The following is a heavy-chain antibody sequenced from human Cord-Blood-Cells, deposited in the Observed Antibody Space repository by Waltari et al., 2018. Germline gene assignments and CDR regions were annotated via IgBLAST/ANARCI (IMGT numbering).Heavy chain of an antibody. J-gene: IGHJ3*02. CDR3: ARDSGYCSGGSCYYDAFDI. CDR2: ISSSRSTI. D-gene: IGHD2-15*01. Sequence: EVQLVESGGGLVQPGGSLRLSCAASGFTFSSYSMNWVRQAPGMGLEWVSYISSSRSTIYYADSVKGRFTISRDNAKNSLYLQMNSLRDEDTAVYYCARDSGYCSGGSCYYDAFDIWGQGTMVTVSS. V-gene: IGHV3-48*02. CDR1: GFTFSSYS.